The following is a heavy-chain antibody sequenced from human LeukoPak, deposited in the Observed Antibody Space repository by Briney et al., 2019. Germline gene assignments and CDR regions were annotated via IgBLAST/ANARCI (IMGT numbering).Heavy chain of an antibody. V-gene: IGHV3-30*02. D-gene: IGHD3-16*02. J-gene: IGHJ4*02. CDR2: IRYDGSNK. CDR3: AFYRRNPLDY. Sequence: PGGSLRLSCAASGFTFSSYGMHWVRQAPGKGLEWVAFIRYDGSNKYYADSVKGRFTISRDNSKNTLYLQMNSLRAEDTAVYYCAFYRRNPLDYWGQGTLVTVSS. CDR1: GFTFSSYG.